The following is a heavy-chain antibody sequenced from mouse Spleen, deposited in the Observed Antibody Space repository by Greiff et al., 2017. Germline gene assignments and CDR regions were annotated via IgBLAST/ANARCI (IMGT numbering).Heavy chain of an antibody. CDR3: ARRNWDWYFDV. CDR1: GFTFSDYY. V-gene: IGHV5-16*02. J-gene: IGHJ1*01. CDR2: INYDGSST. Sequence: DVMLVESEGGLVQPGSSMKLSCTASGFTFSDYYMAWVRQVPEKGLEWVANINYDGSSTYYLDSLKSRFIISRDNAKNILYLQMSSLKSEDTATYYCARRNWDWYFDVWGAGTTVTVSS. D-gene: IGHD4-1*01.